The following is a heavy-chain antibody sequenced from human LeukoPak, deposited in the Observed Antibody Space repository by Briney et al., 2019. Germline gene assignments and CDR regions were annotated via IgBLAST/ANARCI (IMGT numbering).Heavy chain of an antibody. J-gene: IGHJ4*02. CDR2: ISEAPDAT. V-gene: IGHV3-23*01. CDR1: GFDLWGDA. D-gene: IGHD4-23*01. Sequence: VGSLRLSRAVSGFDLWGDAMGWGCQGPGKGVGWGADISEAPDATHHADAVQGQFTISRNNSKNTVFLQMLTLTAPDTAFYYCVRVNYGGNSGYHFDYWGQGTLVTVPS. CDR3: VRVNYGGNSGYHFDY.